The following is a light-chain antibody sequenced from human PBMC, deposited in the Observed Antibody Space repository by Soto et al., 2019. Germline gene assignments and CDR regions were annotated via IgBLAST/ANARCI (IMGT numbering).Light chain of an antibody. CDR1: QSVSSSY. Sequence: EIVLTQSLGILSLSPGERATLSCRASQSVSSSYLAWYQQKPGQAPRLLIYGASSRATGIPDRFSGSGSGTDFTLTISRLEPEDFAVYYCQQYGSSRTFGQGTKVEI. CDR3: QQYGSSRT. CDR2: GAS. V-gene: IGKV3-20*01. J-gene: IGKJ1*01.